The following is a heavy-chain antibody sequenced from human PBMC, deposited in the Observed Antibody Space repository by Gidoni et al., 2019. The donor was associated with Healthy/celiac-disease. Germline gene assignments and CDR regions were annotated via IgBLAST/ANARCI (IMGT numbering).Heavy chain of an antibody. CDR2: IYYSGST. D-gene: IGHD3-22*01. Sequence: QLQLQDAGPGLVKPSATLSLTCPVPGGSISSRSYYWGWIRQPPGKGLEWIGCIYYSGSTYYDPSLKSRVTISVDTSKNKFSLKLSSVTAADTAVDYCARQGYYYDSSGTFDYWGQGTLVTVSS. CDR1: GGSISSRSYY. J-gene: IGHJ4*02. CDR3: ARQGYYYDSSGTFDY. V-gene: IGHV4-39*01.